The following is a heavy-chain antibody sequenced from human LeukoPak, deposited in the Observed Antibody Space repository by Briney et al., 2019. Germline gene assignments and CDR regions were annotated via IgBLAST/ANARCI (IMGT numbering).Heavy chain of an antibody. CDR2: ISSSGSMI. Sequence: KPGGSLRLSCAASGFTFSDFYMSWIRQAPGKGVEWISCISSSGSMIKYADSVKGRFTISRDNARNPLYLQMDSLRVEDTAVYYCARDTVAGQIYFDHWGQGTLVTVSS. CDR3: ARDTVAGQIYFDH. CDR1: GFTFSDFY. V-gene: IGHV3-11*01. J-gene: IGHJ4*02. D-gene: IGHD6-19*01.